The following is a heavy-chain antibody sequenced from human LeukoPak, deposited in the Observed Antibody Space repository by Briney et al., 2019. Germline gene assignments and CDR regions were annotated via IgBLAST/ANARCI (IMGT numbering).Heavy chain of an antibody. D-gene: IGHD1-26*01. J-gene: IGHJ4*02. V-gene: IGHV4-34*01. CDR1: GGFFSGYY. CDR3: ARGPAKDRRWEY. CDR2: VDRTESA. Sequence: PSETLSLTCDVYGGFFSGYYWNWIRQPPGKGLEWIGGVDRTESANYNPSLKSRVAISVDMSKNQFSLKLSSVTAADTGVYYCARGPAKDRRWEYWGQGTLVTVSS.